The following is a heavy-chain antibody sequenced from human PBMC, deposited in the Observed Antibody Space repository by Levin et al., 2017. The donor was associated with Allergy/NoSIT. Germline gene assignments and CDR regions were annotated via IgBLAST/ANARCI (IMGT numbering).Heavy chain of an antibody. CDR1: GFTFSRYW. CDR3: AGVANSDERFDC. CDR2: IKQDGSEK. Sequence: SCAASGFTFSRYWMSWVRQAPGKGLEWVANIKQDGSEKNYVDSVRGRFTISRDNAKNSLYLQMNSLRAEDTALYRCAGVANSDERFDCWGQGTLVTVS. D-gene: IGHD2-21*02. V-gene: IGHV3-7*01. J-gene: IGHJ4*02.